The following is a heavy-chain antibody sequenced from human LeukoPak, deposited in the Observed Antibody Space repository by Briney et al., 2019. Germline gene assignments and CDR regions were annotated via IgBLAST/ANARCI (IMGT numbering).Heavy chain of an antibody. V-gene: IGHV1-69*13. J-gene: IGHJ3*02. CDR2: IIPIFGTA. Sequence: SVKVSCKASGGTFSSYAISWVRQAPGQGLEWMGGIIPIFGTANYAQKFQGRVTITADESTSTAYMELSSLRSEDTAVYYCARVEWASSGSYPGTYDAFDIWGQGTMVTVSS. D-gene: IGHD1-26*01. CDR3: ARVEWASSGSYPGTYDAFDI. CDR1: GGTFSSYA.